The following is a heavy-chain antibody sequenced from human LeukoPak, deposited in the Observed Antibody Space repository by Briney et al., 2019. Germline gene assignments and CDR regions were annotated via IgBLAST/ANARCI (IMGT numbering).Heavy chain of an antibody. CDR3: ARLLVYNSGGEAFDH. V-gene: IGHV3-21*01. CDR1: GFTFDDYT. Sequence: GGSLRLSCAASGFTFDDYTMHWVRQAPGKGLEWVSCISSSSSYIYYADSVKGRFTISRDNAKNSLYLQMNSLRAEDTAVYYCARLLVYNSGGEAFDHWGQGTLVTVSS. D-gene: IGHD1-20*01. J-gene: IGHJ4*02. CDR2: ISSSSSYI.